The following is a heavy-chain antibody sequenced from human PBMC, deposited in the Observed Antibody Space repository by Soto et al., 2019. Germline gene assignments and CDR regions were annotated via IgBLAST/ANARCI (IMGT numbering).Heavy chain of an antibody. CDR1: GFTITSYS. CDR2: ISSSSSHI. Sequence: EMQLVESGGGLVKPGGSLRLSCAASGFTITSYSMNWVRQASGKGLMWVASISSSSSHIYYADSVKGRFTISRDNARNSLYLQMNTLRADDTAVYYCVRERGLSSFYGMDVWGQGTTVTVSS. V-gene: IGHV3-21*01. D-gene: IGHD3-10*01. J-gene: IGHJ6*02. CDR3: VRERGLSSFYGMDV.